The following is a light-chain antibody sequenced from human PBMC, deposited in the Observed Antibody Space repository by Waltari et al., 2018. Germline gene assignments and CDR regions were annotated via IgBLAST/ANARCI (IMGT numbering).Light chain of an antibody. V-gene: IGKV3-20*01. CDR2: GAS. J-gene: IGKJ1*01. Sequence: IVLTQSPGTLSLSPGEGAALSCRDSPGVTFDYLAWYQQKPGKAPRLLIYGASSRATGIPDMFSGRGSGTDFTLTISRLEPEDFAVYYGRQYGSSPQTFGQGTKVEIK. CDR1: PGVTFDY. CDR3: RQYGSSPQT.